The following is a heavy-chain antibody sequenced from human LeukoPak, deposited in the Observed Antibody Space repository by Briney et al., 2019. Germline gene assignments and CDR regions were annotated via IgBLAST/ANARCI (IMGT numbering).Heavy chain of an antibody. J-gene: IGHJ4*02. CDR3: ATLEIGDYYFDY. Sequence: SETLALTCTVSGGSISSRPYYWGWVPQPPGKGLEWIGSISYSGSTYYNASLKSRVTISVDTSKNHFSLRLSSVTAADTAVYYCATLEIGDYYFDYWGQGTLVTVSS. CDR1: GGSISSRPYY. CDR2: ISYSGST. D-gene: IGHD3-16*01. V-gene: IGHV4-39*01.